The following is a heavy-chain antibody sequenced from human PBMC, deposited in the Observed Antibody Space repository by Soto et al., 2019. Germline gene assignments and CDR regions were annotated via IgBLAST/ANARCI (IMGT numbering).Heavy chain of an antibody. J-gene: IGHJ6*01. D-gene: IGHD2-2*01. CDR1: GFTFSSYA. Sequence: EVQLLESGGGLVQPGGSLRLSCAASGFTFSSYAMSWVRQAPGKGLEWVSALSGSGGSTYYADSVKGRFTTSRDNSKNTLYLHMNSMRAEDTAVYYCAKGGSTSRWPYSYGMDVGGHWTTVAVSP. V-gene: IGHV3-23*01. CDR3: AKGGSTSRWPYSYGMDV. CDR2: LSGSGGST.